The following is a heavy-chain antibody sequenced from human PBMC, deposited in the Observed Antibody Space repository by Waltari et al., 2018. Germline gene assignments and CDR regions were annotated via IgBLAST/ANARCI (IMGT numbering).Heavy chain of an antibody. CDR2: ISYDGSNK. CDR3: ARPYGSGSYFPY. Sequence: QVQLVESGGGVVQPGRSLRLSCAASGFTFSSYAMHWVRQAPGKGLEWVAVISYDGSNKYYADSVKGRFTISRDNSKNTLYLQMNSLRAEDTAVYYCARPYGSGSYFPYWGQGTLVTVSS. V-gene: IGHV3-30-3*01. CDR1: GFTFSSYA. J-gene: IGHJ4*02. D-gene: IGHD3-10*01.